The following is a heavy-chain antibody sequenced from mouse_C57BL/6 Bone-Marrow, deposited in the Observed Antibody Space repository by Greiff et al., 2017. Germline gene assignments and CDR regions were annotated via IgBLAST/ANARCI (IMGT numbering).Heavy chain of an antibody. Sequence: EVMLVESGGGLVQPGGSMKLSCVASGFTFSNYWMNWVRQSPEKGLEWVAQIRLKSDNYATHYAESVKGRFTISRDDSKSSVYLHMNNLRAEDTGIYYCTGLWAWFAYWGQGTLVTVSA. CDR3: TGLWAWFAY. D-gene: IGHD1-1*02. V-gene: IGHV6-3*01. CDR2: IRLKSDNYAT. CDR1: GFTFSNYW. J-gene: IGHJ3*01.